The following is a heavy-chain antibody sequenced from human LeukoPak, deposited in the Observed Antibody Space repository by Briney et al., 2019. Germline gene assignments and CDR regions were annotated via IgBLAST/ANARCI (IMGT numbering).Heavy chain of an antibody. J-gene: IGHJ6*03. V-gene: IGHV3-66*01. CDR1: EFCVGSNY. CDR2: IYSGGST. Sequence: GGSLRLSCAASEFCVGSNYMTWVRQAPGKGLEWVSLIYSGGSTYYADSVKGRFTISRDNSKNTLYLQMNSLRAEDTAVYYCAKDGGYSYGYRYYYYMDVWGKGTTVTISS. CDR3: AKDGGYSYGYRYYYYMDV. D-gene: IGHD5-18*01.